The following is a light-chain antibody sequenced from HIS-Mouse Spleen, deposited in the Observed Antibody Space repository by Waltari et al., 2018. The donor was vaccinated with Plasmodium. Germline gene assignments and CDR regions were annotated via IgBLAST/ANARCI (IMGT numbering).Light chain of an antibody. CDR3: QAWDSSTVV. V-gene: IGLV3-1*01. J-gene: IGLJ2*01. CDR2: QDS. Sequence: SYELTQPPSASVSPGQTASITCSGAKLRDKYACWYQQKPGQSPVLVIYQDSKRPSGIPERFSGSNSGNTATLTISGTQAMDEADYYCQAWDSSTVVFGGGTKLTVL. CDR1: KLRDKY.